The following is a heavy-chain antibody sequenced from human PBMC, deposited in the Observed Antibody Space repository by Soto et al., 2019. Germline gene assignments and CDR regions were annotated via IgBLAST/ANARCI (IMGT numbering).Heavy chain of an antibody. V-gene: IGHV1-69*13. J-gene: IGHJ5*02. Sequence: SVKVSCKASGGTFSSYAISWVRQAPGQGLEWMGGIIPIFGTANYAQKFQGRVTITADESTSTAYMELSSLRSEDTAVYYCASARADSSGYYNWFDPWGQGTWSPSPQ. CDR2: IIPIFGTA. D-gene: IGHD3-22*01. CDR1: GGTFSSYA. CDR3: ASARADSSGYYNWFDP.